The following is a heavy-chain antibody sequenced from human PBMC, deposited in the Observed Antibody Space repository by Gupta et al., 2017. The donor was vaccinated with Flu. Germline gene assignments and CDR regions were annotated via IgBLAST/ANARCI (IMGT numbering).Heavy chain of an antibody. CDR3: ARRRGYSYAAGLGVDKTRYWYFDL. D-gene: IGHD5-18*01. Sequence: QVQLQESGPGLVKPSETLSLTCTVSGGFISSYFWRWIRPPPGEGLAWIGYIYYSGSTNYNPSLKSRVTISVDTSKNQFSLKLSSVTAADTAVYYCARRRGYSYAAGLGVDKTRYWYFDLWGRGTLVTVSS. CDR2: IYYSGST. J-gene: IGHJ2*01. CDR1: GGFISSYF. V-gene: IGHV4-59*08.